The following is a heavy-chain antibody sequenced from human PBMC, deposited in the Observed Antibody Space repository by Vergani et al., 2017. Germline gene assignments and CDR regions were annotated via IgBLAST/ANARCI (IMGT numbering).Heavy chain of an antibody. CDR1: GFTFSSYG. J-gene: IGHJ2*01. D-gene: IGHD2-2*02. Sequence: QVQLVESGGGVVQPGRSLRLSCAASGFTFSSYGMHWVRQAPGKGLEWVAVISYDGSNKYYADSVKGRFTISRDNSKNTLYLQMNSLKTEDTAVYYCARFGDCSSTSCYTFDLWGRGTLVTVSS. CDR3: ARFGDCSSTSCYTFDL. CDR2: ISYDGSNK. V-gene: IGHV3-30*03.